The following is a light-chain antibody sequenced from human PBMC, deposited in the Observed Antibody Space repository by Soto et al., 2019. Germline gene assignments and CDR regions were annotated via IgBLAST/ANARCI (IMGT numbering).Light chain of an antibody. Sequence: AIQLTQSPSSLSASVGDRVTITSRASHDIASALAWYQQKPGKPPKLMIYDASTLEGGVPSRFSGSGSGTDFTLTISGLQPEDFATYYGRQFNYFRVTFGQGTRLEI. CDR1: HDIASA. J-gene: IGKJ5*01. CDR2: DAS. V-gene: IGKV1D-13*01. CDR3: RQFNYFRVT.